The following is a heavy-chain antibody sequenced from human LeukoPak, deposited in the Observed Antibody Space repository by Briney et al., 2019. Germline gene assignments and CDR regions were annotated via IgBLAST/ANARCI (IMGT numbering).Heavy chain of an antibody. CDR3: ARGGYDSSGYYYGVDY. J-gene: IGHJ4*02. CDR1: GFTFSSYA. Sequence: GRSLRLPCAASGFTFSSYAMHWVRQAPGKGLEWVAVISYDGSNKYYADSVKGRFTISRDNSKNTLYLQMNSLRAEDTAVYYCARGGYDSSGYYYGVDYWGQGTLVTVSS. CDR2: ISYDGSNK. V-gene: IGHV3-30*04. D-gene: IGHD3-22*01.